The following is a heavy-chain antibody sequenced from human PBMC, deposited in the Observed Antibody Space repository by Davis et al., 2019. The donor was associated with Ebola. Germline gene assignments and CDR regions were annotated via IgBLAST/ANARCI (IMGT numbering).Heavy chain of an antibody. CDR1: GFTFSSYA. V-gene: IGHV3-23*01. D-gene: IGHD1-1*01. CDR2: ISGSGGST. J-gene: IGHJ4*02. CDR3: TTIGGPFDS. Sequence: PGGSLRLSCPASGFTFSSYAMSWVRQVPGKGLEWVSAISGSGGSTYYADSVKGRFTISRDNSKNTLYLQMNSLRAEDTALYYCTTIGGPFDSWGLGTLVTVSS.